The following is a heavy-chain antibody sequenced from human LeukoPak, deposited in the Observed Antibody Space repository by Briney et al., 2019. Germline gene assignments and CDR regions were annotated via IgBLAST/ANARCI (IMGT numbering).Heavy chain of an antibody. V-gene: IGHV3-21*01. CDR1: GFTFSSYS. Sequence: PGGSLRLSCAASGFTFSSYSMNWVRQAPGKGLEWVSSIGSSSPYIYYADSLKGRFIISRDNSKNSLFLQMNSLRAEDTAVYYCARDADILTAYSFDYWRQGTLVALSS. CDR2: IGSSSPYI. CDR3: ARDADILTAYSFDY. J-gene: IGHJ4*02. D-gene: IGHD3-9*01.